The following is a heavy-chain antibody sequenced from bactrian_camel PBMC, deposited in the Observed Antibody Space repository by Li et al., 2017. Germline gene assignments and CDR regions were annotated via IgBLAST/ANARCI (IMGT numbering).Heavy chain of an antibody. D-gene: IGHD3*01. Sequence: HVQLVESGGGSVQAGGSLRLSCAASTGTFRIACMGWIRQVSGKEREGVASIDSDGETTYADSVRGRFTISRDNAKNTVYLQMNNLKPEDTAVYYCAAEPWSRISAQLIRNQCRLPYEGQGTQVTVS. CDR2: IDSDGET. J-gene: IGHJ4*01. CDR1: TGTFRIAC. V-gene: IGHV3S53*01.